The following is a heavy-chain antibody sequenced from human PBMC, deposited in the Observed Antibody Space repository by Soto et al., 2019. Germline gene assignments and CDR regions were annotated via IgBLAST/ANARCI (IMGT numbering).Heavy chain of an antibody. CDR1: GFSLNTRGVG. J-gene: IGHJ4*02. Sequence: QITLKESGPTLVIPTQTLTLTCTFSGFSLNTRGVGVGWIPQPPGKALEWVALIHWDDEKRYSPSLRNTLTITKDTSKNQVVLIMTNMDPVDTATYYCAYRPIVLGSGWNFDFWGQGILVTVSS. CDR3: AYRPIVLGSGWNFDF. CDR2: IHWDDEK. V-gene: IGHV2-5*02. D-gene: IGHD6-19*01.